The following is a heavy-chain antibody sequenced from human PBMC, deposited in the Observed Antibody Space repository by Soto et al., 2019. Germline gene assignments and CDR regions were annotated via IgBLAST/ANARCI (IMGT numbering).Heavy chain of an antibody. CDR1: GYSFTSYW. CDR3: ASIGYRSGRTYYFDY. Sequence: PGESLNISCKGSGYSFTSYWIGWVRQMPGKGLEWMGIIYPGDSDTRYSPSFQGQVTISADKSISTAYLQWSSLKASDTAMYYCASIGYRSGRTYYFDYWGQGTLVNVSS. CDR2: IYPGDSDT. V-gene: IGHV5-51*01. D-gene: IGHD6-19*01. J-gene: IGHJ4*02.